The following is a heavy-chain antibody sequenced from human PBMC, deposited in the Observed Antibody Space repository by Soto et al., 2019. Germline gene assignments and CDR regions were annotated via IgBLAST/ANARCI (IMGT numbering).Heavy chain of an antibody. V-gene: IGHV5-51*01. CDR2: IYPGDSDT. CDR1: GYRFTNYW. J-gene: IGHJ6*02. CDR3: ARLMDGYDYYYYGMDV. D-gene: IGHD2-15*01. Sequence: LGESLKISCKGSGYRFTNYWIGWVRQVPGKGLEWMGIIYPGDSDTRYSPSFQGQVTISADKSIRTAYVQWSSLEASDTAMYYCARLMDGYDYYYYGMDVWGQGTTVTVSS.